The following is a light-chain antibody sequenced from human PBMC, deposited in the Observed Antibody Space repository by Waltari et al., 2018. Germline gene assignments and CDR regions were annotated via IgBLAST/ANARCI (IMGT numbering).Light chain of an antibody. CDR1: DSNIASYG. Sequence: QSVLTQAPSVSGAPGQRVTTSCTAGDSNIASYGGNWYQPLPGRVPNLLIYENPNRPSGVPDRFSGSRSGTSASLAIAGLQPEDEGDYDCQSYDNSLRGSVLFGGGTKLTVL. CDR2: ENP. J-gene: IGLJ3*02. CDR3: QSYDNSLRGSVL. V-gene: IGLV1-40*01.